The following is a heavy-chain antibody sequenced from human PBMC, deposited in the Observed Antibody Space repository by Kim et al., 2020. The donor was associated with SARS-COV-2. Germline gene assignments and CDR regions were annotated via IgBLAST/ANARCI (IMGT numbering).Heavy chain of an antibody. CDR3: SRFMVMAGSECFVP. CDR2: IAGST. D-gene: IGHD2-8*01. J-gene: IGHJ2*01. V-gene: IGHV3-23*01. CDR1: GFTFSTYA. Sequence: GGSLRLSCEASGFTFSTYAMSWVRQAPGKGLEWVSTIAGSTYYAYSAKCRFTISRDNSKNTLFLQMNSLRAEDTALYDGSRFMVMAGSECFVPWGRGTL.